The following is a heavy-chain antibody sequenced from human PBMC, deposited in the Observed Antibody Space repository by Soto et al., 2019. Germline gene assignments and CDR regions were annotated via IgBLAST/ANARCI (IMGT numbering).Heavy chain of an antibody. CDR1: GFTFSSYA. D-gene: IGHD2-21*02. CDR3: AKDTKGGNSVFWFDP. CDR2: ISGSGGST. V-gene: IGHV3-23*01. Sequence: GGSLRLSCAASGFTFSSYAMSWVRQAPGKGLEWVSAISGSGGSTYYADSVKGRFTISRDNSKNTLYLQMNSLRAEDTAVYYCAKDTKGGNSVFWFDPWGQGTLVTVSS. J-gene: IGHJ5*02.